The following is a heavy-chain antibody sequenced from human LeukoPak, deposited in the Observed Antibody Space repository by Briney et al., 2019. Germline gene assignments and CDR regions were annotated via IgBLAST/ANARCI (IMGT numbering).Heavy chain of an antibody. CDR3: ASRLDYGDYGVFDY. D-gene: IGHD4-17*01. Sequence: ASVKVSCKASGGTFSSYAISWVRQAPGQGLELVGGIIPIFGTANYAQKFQGRVTITADESTSTAFMELSSLRSEDTAGYYCASRLDYGDYGVFDYWGQGTLVNVS. CDR2: IIPIFGTA. CDR1: GGTFSSYA. V-gene: IGHV1-69*13. J-gene: IGHJ4*02.